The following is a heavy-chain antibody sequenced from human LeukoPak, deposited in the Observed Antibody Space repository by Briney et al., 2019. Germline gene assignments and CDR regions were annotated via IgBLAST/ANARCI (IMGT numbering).Heavy chain of an antibody. D-gene: IGHD2-15*01. CDR2: IYYSGST. CDR1: GGSISSTSYY. V-gene: IGHV4-39*01. J-gene: IGHJ4*02. Sequence: KSSETPSLTCTVSGGSISSTSYYWGWIRQPPGKGLEWIGRIYYSGSTYYNPSLKSRVTMSVDTSKNQFSLKLSSVTAADTAVYYWARRGAAVRWGQGNVLPVSS. CDR3: ARRGAAVR.